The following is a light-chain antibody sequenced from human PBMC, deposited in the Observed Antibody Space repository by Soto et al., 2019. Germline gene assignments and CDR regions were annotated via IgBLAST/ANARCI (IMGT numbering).Light chain of an antibody. CDR1: QSISSW. V-gene: IGKV1-5*01. J-gene: IGKJ1*01. Sequence: DIQMTQSPSTLFASVGDRVTITCRASQSISSWLAWYQQKPGKAPKLLIYDASSLESGVPSRFSGSGSGTEFTLTISSLQPDDFATYYCQQYNSYWGTFGQGTKVEIK. CDR3: QQYNSYWGT. CDR2: DAS.